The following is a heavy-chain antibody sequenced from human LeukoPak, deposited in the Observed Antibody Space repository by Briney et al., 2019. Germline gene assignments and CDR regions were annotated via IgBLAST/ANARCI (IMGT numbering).Heavy chain of an antibody. CDR3: ARRPYSDTSGRLSDV. CDR2: IGSSGSPT. V-gene: IGHV3-48*02. CDR1: GFTFSSYA. J-gene: IGHJ6*02. Sequence: GGSLRLSCAASGFTFSSYAMSWVRQAPGKGLEWISYIGSSGSPTHYADSVGGRFTISRDNAKNSLYLQMNSLRDEDTAVYFCARRPYSDTSGRLSDVWGQGTTVTVSS. D-gene: IGHD3-22*01.